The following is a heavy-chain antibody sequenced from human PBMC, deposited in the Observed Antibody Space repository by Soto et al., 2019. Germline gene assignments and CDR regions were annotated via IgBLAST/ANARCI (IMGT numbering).Heavy chain of an antibody. D-gene: IGHD2-21*02. CDR2: IRGNNGNT. Sequence: QVQLVQTGPEVKKPGASVTLSCKASGYNFNNYGISWVRQAPGQGLEWMGWIRGNNGNTKYGQKFQGRVSLTTDSSTSTADMEMRSLRSDDTADYYCVRRVVTTLDDAFDIWGPGTRVTVSS. V-gene: IGHV1-18*01. CDR1: GYNFNNYG. CDR3: VRRVVTTLDDAFDI. J-gene: IGHJ3*02.